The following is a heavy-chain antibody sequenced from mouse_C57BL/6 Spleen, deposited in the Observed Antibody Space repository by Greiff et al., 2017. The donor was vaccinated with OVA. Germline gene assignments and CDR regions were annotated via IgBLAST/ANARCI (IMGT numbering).Heavy chain of an antibody. J-gene: IGHJ3*01. CDR1: GYSITSGYY. CDR2: ISYDGSN. CDR3: ARGSNYGGFAY. Sequence: EVQLQESGPGLVKPSQSLSLTCSVTGYSITSGYYWNWIRQFPGNKLEWMGYISYDGSNNYNPSLKNRISITRDTSKNQFFLKLNSVTTEDTATYYCARGSNYGGFAYWGQGTLVTVSA. D-gene: IGHD2-5*01. V-gene: IGHV3-6*01.